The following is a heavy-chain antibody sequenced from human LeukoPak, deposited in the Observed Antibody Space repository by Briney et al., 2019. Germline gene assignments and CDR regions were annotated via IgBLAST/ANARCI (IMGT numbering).Heavy chain of an antibody. CDR2: IYYSGST. CDR1: GGSISSSSYY. J-gene: IGHJ4*02. V-gene: IGHV4-39*01. D-gene: IGHD3-22*01. Sequence: SETLSLTCTVSGGSISSSSYYWGWIRQPPGKGLEWIGSIYYSGSTYYNPSLKSRATISVDTSKNQFSLKLSSVTAADTAVYYCASLYYYDSSVWGQGTLVTVSS. CDR3: ASLYYYDSSV.